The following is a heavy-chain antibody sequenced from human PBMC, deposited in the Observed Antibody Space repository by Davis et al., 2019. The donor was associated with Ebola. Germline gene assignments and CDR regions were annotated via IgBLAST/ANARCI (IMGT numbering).Heavy chain of an antibody. CDR3: AKQRGVGAIDYDY. D-gene: IGHD1-26*01. CDR2: IRYDGSNK. J-gene: IGHJ4*02. CDR1: GFTFSSYG. V-gene: IGHV3-30*02. Sequence: GGSLRPSCAALGFTFSSYGMHWVRQAPAKGLEWVAFIRYDGSNKYYADSVKGRFTISRDNSKNTLYLQMNSLRAEETAVYYCAKQRGVGAIDYDYWGRGTVVTVS.